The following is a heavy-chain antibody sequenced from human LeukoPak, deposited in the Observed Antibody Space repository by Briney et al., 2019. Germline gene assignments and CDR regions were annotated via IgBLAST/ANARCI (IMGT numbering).Heavy chain of an antibody. CDR1: GFTFSSYG. V-gene: IGHV3-21*01. J-gene: IGHJ4*02. CDR2: ISSSSSYI. Sequence: PGGSLRLSCAASGFTFSSYGMNWVRQAPGKGLEWVSSISSSSSYIYYADSVKGRFTISRDNAKNSLYLQMNSLRAEDTAVYYCATGGKNIAAAGTGYWGQGTLVTVSS. CDR3: ATGGKNIAAAGTGY. D-gene: IGHD6-13*01.